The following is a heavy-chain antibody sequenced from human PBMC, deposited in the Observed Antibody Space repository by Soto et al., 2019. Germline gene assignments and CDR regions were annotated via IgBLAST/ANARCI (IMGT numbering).Heavy chain of an antibody. CDR1: GYTFSDYG. CDR3: AREPPETPPDY. J-gene: IGHJ4*02. Sequence: QVQLVQSGADVKKPGASVKVSCKASGYTFSDYGVSWVRQAPEQGLEWMGWISSKNGNTNFAQKFRGRVTMTTDPSTSTVYMELRSLRPDDTAVYYCAREPPETPPDYWGQGTLVTVSS. CDR2: ISSKNGNT. V-gene: IGHV1-18*01.